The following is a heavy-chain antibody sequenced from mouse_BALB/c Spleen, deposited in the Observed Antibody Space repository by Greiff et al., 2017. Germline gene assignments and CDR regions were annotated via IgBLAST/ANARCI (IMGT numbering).Heavy chain of an antibody. D-gene: IGHD1-1*01. CDR3: ARYRDYGSPFAY. CDR2: ISSGGGNT. CDR1: GFTFSSYT. J-gene: IGHJ3*01. V-gene: IGHV5-9*03. Sequence: EVMLVESGGGLVKPGGSLKLSCAASGFTFSSYTMSWVRQTPEKRLEWVATISSGGGNTYYPDSVKGRFTISRDNAKNNLYLQMSSLRSEDTALYYCARYRDYGSPFAYWGQGTLVTVSA.